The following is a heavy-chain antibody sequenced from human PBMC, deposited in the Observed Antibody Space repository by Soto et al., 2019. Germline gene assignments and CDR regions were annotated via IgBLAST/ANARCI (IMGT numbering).Heavy chain of an antibody. CDR3: ARAKGYGANSWLDS. D-gene: IGHD4-17*01. CDR2: INRSGSD. V-gene: IGHV4-34*01. J-gene: IGHJ5*01. Sequence: QVQLQQWGAGLLKPSETLSLTCAVYGGSFSGYYWSWIRQPPGKGLEWIGEINRSGSDNYTQSLDSRLTISVDTYKNQFSLEVRSVTAADTAVYYCARAKGYGANSWLDSWGQGNLVTVSS. CDR1: GGSFSGYY.